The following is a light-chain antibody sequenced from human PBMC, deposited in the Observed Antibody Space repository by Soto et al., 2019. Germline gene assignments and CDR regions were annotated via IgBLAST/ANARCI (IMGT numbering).Light chain of an antibody. Sequence: DIQLTQSPSFLSASVGDRVTITCRASQGISSFLAWYQQKPGNAPKLLIYAASTLQSGVPSRFSGSGSGTEFTLTISSLQPEDFATYYCQQLNSNPFTFGPGTKVDI. CDR1: QGISSF. CDR2: AAS. CDR3: QQLNSNPFT. V-gene: IGKV1-9*01. J-gene: IGKJ3*01.